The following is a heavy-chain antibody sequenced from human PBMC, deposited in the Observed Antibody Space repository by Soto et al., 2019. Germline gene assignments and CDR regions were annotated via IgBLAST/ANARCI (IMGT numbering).Heavy chain of an antibody. V-gene: IGHV3-23*01. J-gene: IGHJ4*02. CDR3: AKDLIDYSKSYFAY. CDR1: GXSVSNYS. D-gene: IGHD4-4*01. Sequence: GSLRLCCATSGXSVSNYSMSWVRQAPGKGLEWVAAITSVGYTYYVDSLKGRLTISIDNSKTTLYLQMNSLRAEDTAVYYCAKDLIDYSKSYFAYWGQGTLVTVS. CDR2: ITSVGYT.